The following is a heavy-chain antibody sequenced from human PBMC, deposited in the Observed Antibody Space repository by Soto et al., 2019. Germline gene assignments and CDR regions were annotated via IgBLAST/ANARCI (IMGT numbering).Heavy chain of an antibody. J-gene: IGHJ6*03. CDR1: GYTFTSYD. Sequence: GASVKVSCKASGYTFTSYDINWVRQATGQGLEWMGWMNPNSGNTGYAQKFQGRVTMTRNTSISTAYMELSSLRSEDTAVYYCARANCGSSTSGYATYYYYMDVWGKGTTVTVSS. D-gene: IGHD2-2*01. CDR2: MNPNSGNT. CDR3: ARANCGSSTSGYATYYYYMDV. V-gene: IGHV1-8*01.